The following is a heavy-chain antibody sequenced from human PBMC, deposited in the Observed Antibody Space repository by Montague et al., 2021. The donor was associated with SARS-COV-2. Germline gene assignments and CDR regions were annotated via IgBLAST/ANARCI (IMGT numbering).Heavy chain of an antibody. V-gene: IGHV4-39*01. D-gene: IGHD3-22*01. Sequence: SETLSLICTVSGGSISSSSYYWGWIRQPPGKGLEWIGSIYYSGSTYYNPSLKSRVTISVDTSKNQFSLKLSSVTAADTAVYYCARQEYYYDSSGYGRMDWFDPWGQGTLVTVSS. CDR3: ARQEYYYDSSGYGRMDWFDP. J-gene: IGHJ5*02. CDR2: IYYSGST. CDR1: GGSISSSSYY.